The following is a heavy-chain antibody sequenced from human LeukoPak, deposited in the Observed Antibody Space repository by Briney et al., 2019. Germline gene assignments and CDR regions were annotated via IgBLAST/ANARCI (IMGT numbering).Heavy chain of an antibody. J-gene: IGHJ6*03. CDR3: ARGARIAARPRVYYYMDV. D-gene: IGHD6-6*01. CDR1: GYTFTGYY. Sequence: ASVKVSCKASGYTFTGYYMHWVRQAPGQGLEWMGWINPNSGGTNYAQKFQGRVTMTRDTSISTAYMELSRLRSDDTAVYYCARGARIAARPRVYYYMDVWGKGTTVTVSS. CDR2: INPNSGGT. V-gene: IGHV1-2*02.